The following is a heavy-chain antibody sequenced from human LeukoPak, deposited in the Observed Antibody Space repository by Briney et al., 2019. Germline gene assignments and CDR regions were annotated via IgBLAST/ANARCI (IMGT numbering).Heavy chain of an antibody. CDR2: IYYSGST. V-gene: IGHV4-59*08. CDR1: GGSISSYY. Sequence: ASETLSLTCTVSGGSISSYYWSWIRQPPGKGLEWIGYIYYSGSTNYNPSLKSRVTISVDTSKNQFSLKLSSVTAADTAVYYCARQRLEAFDIWGQGTMVTVSS. J-gene: IGHJ3*02. CDR3: ARQRLEAFDI.